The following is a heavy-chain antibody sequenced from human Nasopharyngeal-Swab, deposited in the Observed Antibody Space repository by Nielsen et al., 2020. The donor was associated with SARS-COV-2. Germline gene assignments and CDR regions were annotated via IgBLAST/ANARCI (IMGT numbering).Heavy chain of an antibody. Sequence: ARQAPGKGLEWVSYISSSSSTIYYADSVKGRFTISRDNAKNSLYLQMNSLRAEDTAVYYCARGSSSSSKAHYYYGMDVWGQGTTVTVSS. CDR2: ISSSSSTI. J-gene: IGHJ6*02. D-gene: IGHD6-6*01. V-gene: IGHV3-48*04. CDR3: ARGSSSSSKAHYYYGMDV.